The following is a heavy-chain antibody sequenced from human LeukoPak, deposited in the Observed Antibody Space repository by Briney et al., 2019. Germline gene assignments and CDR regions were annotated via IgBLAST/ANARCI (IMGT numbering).Heavy chain of an antibody. V-gene: IGHV3-66*01. CDR2: IYSGGST. CDR1: GFTASSNY. Sequence: GGSLRLSCAVSGFTASSNYMSWVRQAPGKGLEWVSVIYSGGSTYYADSVKGRFTISRDNSKNTLYLQMNSLRAEDTAVYYCARDLGYSSSWYYYYGMDVWGQGTTVTVSS. D-gene: IGHD6-13*01. CDR3: ARDLGYSSSWYYYYGMDV. J-gene: IGHJ6*02.